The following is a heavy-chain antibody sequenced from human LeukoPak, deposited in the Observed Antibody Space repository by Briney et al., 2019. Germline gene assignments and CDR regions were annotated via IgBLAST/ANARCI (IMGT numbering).Heavy chain of an antibody. CDR3: ARVPSAMIVVGAFDI. CDR2: IYTNASP. Sequence: PSYTLSLACTVSGGSISSGSYYWRWIRQPAGKGLEWIGRIYTNASPNYHPPLKSRVTISVDTSKTQFSLKLSSVTAADTAVYYCARVPSAMIVVGAFDIWGQETMVSVSS. J-gene: IGHJ3*02. D-gene: IGHD3-22*01. V-gene: IGHV4-61*02. CDR1: GGSISSGSYY.